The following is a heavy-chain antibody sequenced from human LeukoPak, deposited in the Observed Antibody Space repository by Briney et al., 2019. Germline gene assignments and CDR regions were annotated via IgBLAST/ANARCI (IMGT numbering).Heavy chain of an antibody. D-gene: IGHD3-10*01. CDR1: GYSFTSYW. CDR3: ARQKVRGVINNWFDP. J-gene: IGHJ5*02. CDR2: IYPGDSDT. Sequence: GESLKICCKGSGYSFTSYWIGWVRQMPGKGLEWMGIIYPGDSDTRYSPSFQGQVTISADKSISTAYLQWSSLKASDTAMYYCARQKVRGVINNWFDPWGQGTLVTVSS. V-gene: IGHV5-51*01.